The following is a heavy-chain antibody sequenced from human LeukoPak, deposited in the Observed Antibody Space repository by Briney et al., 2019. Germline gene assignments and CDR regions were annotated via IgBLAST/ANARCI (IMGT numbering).Heavy chain of an antibody. V-gene: IGHV1-46*01. D-gene: IGHD2-8*01. CDR1: GYTFTSSY. J-gene: IGHJ3*02. CDR2: INPSGGTT. CDR3: ARQRGGQYGDAFDI. Sequence: ASVTVSCKASGYTFTSSYIHWVRQAPGQGLEWMGLINPSGGTTIYAQKFQGRVTMTRDTSTSTVYMELSSLRSEDTAVYYCARQRGGQYGDAFDIWGQGTVVTVSS.